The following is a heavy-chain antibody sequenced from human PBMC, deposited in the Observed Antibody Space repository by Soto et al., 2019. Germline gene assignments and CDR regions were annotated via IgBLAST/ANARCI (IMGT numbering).Heavy chain of an antibody. CDR1: GYTFTSYA. CDR2: INAGNGNT. V-gene: IGHV1-3*05. D-gene: IGHD2-21*02. J-gene: IGHJ4*02. Sequence: QVQLVQSGAEEKKPGASVKVSCKASGYTFTSYAMHWVRQAPGQRLEWMGWINAGNGNTKYSQKFQGRVTITRDTSASTAYMELRSRRSEDTAVYYCARSIAVETARDYWGQGTLVTVSS. CDR3: ARSIAVETARDY.